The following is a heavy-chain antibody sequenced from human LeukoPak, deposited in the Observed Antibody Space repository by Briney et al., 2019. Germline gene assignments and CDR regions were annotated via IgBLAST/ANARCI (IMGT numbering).Heavy chain of an antibody. CDR2: ISSSSSTI. V-gene: IGHV3-48*01. Sequence: PGGSLRLSCAASGSTFSSYSMNWVRQAPGKGLEWVSYISSSSSTIYYADSVKGRFTISRDSAKNTVYLQMNSLRAEDAAVYYCANEYSKGDVWGQGTVVTVSS. CDR3: ANEYSKGDV. D-gene: IGHD4-11*01. CDR1: GSTFSSYS. J-gene: IGHJ3*01.